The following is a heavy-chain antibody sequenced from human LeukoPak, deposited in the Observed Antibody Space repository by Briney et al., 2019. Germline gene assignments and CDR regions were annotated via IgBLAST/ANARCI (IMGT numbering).Heavy chain of an antibody. D-gene: IGHD4-17*01. CDR1: GFTFDDHT. V-gene: IGHV3-43*01. CDR2: ISWDSSRA. Sequence: GGSLRLSCAASGFTFDDHTMHWVRQAPGKGLEWVSFISWDSSRAYYADSVKGRFTISRDNSKNFLYLQVNSLRTEDTALYYCATDTDYAIDYWGQGTLVTVSS. J-gene: IGHJ4*02. CDR3: ATDTDYAIDY.